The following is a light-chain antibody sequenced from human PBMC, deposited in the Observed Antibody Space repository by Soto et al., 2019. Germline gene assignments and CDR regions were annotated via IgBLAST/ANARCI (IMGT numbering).Light chain of an antibody. Sequence: IVLTQTSTNLSLSPGERATLPCRASQTVSDNYFAWYQQKAGQAPRLLIYDASNRATGIPDRFSGSGSGTDFTLTISRLEPEDFAVYYCHQYDSWTFGQGTKVDIK. CDR3: HQYDSWT. J-gene: IGKJ1*01. V-gene: IGKV3-20*01. CDR2: DAS. CDR1: QTVSDNY.